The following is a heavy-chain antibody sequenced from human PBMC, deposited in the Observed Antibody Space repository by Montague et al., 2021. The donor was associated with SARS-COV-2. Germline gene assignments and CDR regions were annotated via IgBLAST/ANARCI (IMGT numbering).Heavy chain of an antibody. CDR2: MYYSGST. Sequence: SETLSLTCTVPGGSISNYYWSWIRQSPGKGLEWIAYMYYSGSTKYNSSLKSRATISVDTSKNQFSLTLSSMTAADTAVYYCARARGGTIFGVIGASYGMDIWGQGTTVTVS. CDR3: ARARGGTIFGVIGASYGMDI. J-gene: IGHJ6*02. V-gene: IGHV4-59*01. CDR1: GGSISNYY. D-gene: IGHD3-3*01.